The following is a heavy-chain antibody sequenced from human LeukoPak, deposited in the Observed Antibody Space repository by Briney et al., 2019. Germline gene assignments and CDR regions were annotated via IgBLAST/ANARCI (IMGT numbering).Heavy chain of an antibody. J-gene: IGHJ4*02. V-gene: IGHV1-2*02. CDR2: INPNSGGT. CDR1: GYTFTSYG. D-gene: IGHD2-2*01. Sequence: ASVKVSCKASGYTFTSYGISWVRQAPGQGLEWMGWINPNSGGTNYAQKFQGRVTMTRDTSISTAYMELSRLRSDDTAVYYCARTHPYCSSTSCYWFWGQGTLVTVSS. CDR3: ARTHPYCSSTSCYWF.